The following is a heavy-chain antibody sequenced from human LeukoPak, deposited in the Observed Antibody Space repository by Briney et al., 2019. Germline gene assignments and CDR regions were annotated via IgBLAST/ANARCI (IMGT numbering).Heavy chain of an antibody. D-gene: IGHD5-12*01. Sequence: GGSLRLSCAASGFTFDDYGMSWVRQAPGKGLEWVSGINWNGGSTGYADSVKGRFTISRDNAKNSLYLQMNSLRAEDTALYHCVRGGRGYSGYDFAFDIWGQGTMVTVSS. CDR3: VRGGRGYSGYDFAFDI. V-gene: IGHV3-20*01. J-gene: IGHJ3*02. CDR1: GFTFDDYG. CDR2: INWNGGST.